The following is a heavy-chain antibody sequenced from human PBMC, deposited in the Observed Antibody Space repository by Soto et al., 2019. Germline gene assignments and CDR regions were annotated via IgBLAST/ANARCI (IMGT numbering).Heavy chain of an antibody. D-gene: IGHD6-13*01. V-gene: IGHV3-21*01. CDR2: ISSSSSYI. CDR1: GFTFSSYS. Sequence: TGGSLRLSCAASGFTFSSYSMNWVRQAPGKGLEWVSSISSSSSYIYYADSVKGRFTISRDNAKNSLYLQMNSLRAEDTAVYYCAREEGDSWPLYYYGMDVWGQGTTVTVSS. CDR3: AREEGDSWPLYYYGMDV. J-gene: IGHJ6*02.